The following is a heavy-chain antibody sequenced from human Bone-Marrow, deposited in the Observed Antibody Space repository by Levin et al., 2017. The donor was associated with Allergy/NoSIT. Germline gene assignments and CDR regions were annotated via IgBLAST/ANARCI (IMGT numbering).Heavy chain of an antibody. CDR3: ARGGTTSSSWYGHHFDY. Sequence: SQTLSLTCPVSGGSISSYYWSWIRQPPGKGLEWIGYIYYSGSTNYNPSLKSRVTISVDTSKNQFSLKLSSVTAADTAVYYCARGGTTSSSWYGHHFDYWGQGTLVTVSS. V-gene: IGHV4-59*01. CDR2: IYYSGST. D-gene: IGHD6-13*01. CDR1: GGSISSYY. J-gene: IGHJ4*02.